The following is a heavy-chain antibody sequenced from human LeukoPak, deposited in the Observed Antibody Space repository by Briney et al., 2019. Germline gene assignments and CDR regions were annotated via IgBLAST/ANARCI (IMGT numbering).Heavy chain of an antibody. CDR1: GFTFSSYS. J-gene: IGHJ4*02. V-gene: IGHV3-48*02. CDR2: ISSSSSTI. Sequence: RGSLRLSCAASGFTFSSYSMNWVRQAPGKGLEWVSYISSSSSTIYYADSVKGRFTISRDNAKNSLYLQMNSLRDEDTAVYYCARVDYDIASWGYFDYWGQGTPVTVSS. D-gene: IGHD3-9*01. CDR3: ARVDYDIASWGYFDY.